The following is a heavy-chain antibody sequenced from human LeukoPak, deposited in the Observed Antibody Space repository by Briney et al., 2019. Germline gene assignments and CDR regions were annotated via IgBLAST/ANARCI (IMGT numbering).Heavy chain of an antibody. CDR2: INHSGST. CDR3: ARAGSNSGYDAVNIAVAGKDDDYYYYGMDV. D-gene: IGHD6-19*01. CDR1: GGPFSGYY. J-gene: IGHJ6*02. V-gene: IGHV4-34*01. Sequence: SETLSLTCAVYGGPFSGYYWSWIRQPPGKGLEWIGEINHSGSTNYNPSLKSRVTISVDTSKNQFSLKLSSVTAADTAVYYCARAGSNSGYDAVNIAVAGKDDDYYYYGMDVWGQGTTVTVSS.